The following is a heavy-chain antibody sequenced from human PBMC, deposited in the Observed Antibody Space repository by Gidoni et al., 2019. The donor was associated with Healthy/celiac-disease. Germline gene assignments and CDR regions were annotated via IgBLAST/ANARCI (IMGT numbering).Heavy chain of an antibody. V-gene: IGHV4-4*02. CDR2: IYHSGST. D-gene: IGHD2-2*01. CDR1: GGPISSSNW. J-gene: IGHJ5*02. Sequence: QVQLQESGPGLVKPSGTLSLTCAVAGGPISSSNWGSWVRQPPGKGLEWIGEIYHSGSTNYNPSLKSRVTISVDKSKNQFSLKLSSVTAADTAVYYCARMNIVVVPAASPKNWFDPWGQGTLVTVSS. CDR3: ARMNIVVVPAASPKNWFDP.